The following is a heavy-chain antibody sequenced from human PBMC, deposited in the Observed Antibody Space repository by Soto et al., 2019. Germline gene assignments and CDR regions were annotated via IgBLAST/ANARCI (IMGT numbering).Heavy chain of an antibody. V-gene: IGHV3-66*01. CDR3: TREFRTSGSRDAVDI. Sequence: EVQLVESGGGLVQPGGSLRLSCAASGFTVSSNYMSWVRQAPGRGLEWASVTYPGGTTHYAASVKGRFTISRDNSKNTMDLQMNSLRADDTAMYYCTREFRTSGSRDAVDIWGQGTVVTVSS. CDR1: GFTVSSNY. D-gene: IGHD1-26*01. CDR2: TYPGGTT. J-gene: IGHJ3*02.